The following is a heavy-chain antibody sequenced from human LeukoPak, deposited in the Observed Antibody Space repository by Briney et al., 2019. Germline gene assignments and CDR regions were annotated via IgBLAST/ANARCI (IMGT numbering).Heavy chain of an antibody. J-gene: IGHJ4*02. D-gene: IGHD6-19*01. V-gene: IGHV3-23*01. CDR3: AKDYPSKYSSEYGSDWPIDY. Sequence: GGSLRLSCAASGFPFSSYAMTWVRQAPEKGLEWVSTVTRSGRTYYADSVKGRFTISRDNSKDTVFLQMSSLRAEDTAVYYCAKDYPSKYSSEYGSDWPIDYWGQGTLVAVSS. CDR1: GFPFSSYA. CDR2: VTRSGRT.